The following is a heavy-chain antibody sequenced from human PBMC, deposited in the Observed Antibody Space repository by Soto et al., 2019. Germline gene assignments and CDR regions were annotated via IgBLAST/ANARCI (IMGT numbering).Heavy chain of an antibody. J-gene: IGHJ1*01. D-gene: IGHD3-9*01. CDR1: GFTFSSYG. Sequence: QVQLVESGGGVVQPGRSLRLSCAASGFTFSSYGMHWVRQAPGKGLEWVAVISYDGSNKYYADSVKGRFTISRDNSKNPPYLLMAPLSSGTSGGNSSPRGLLNYSCYDMGYWGQGSGVTVSS. CDR2: ISYDGSNK. CDR3: PRGLLNYSCYDMGY. V-gene: IGHV3-30*03.